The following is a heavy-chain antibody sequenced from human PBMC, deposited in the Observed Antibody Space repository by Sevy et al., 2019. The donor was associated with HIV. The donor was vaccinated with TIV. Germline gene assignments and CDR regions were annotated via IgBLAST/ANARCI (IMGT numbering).Heavy chain of an antibody. Sequence: GGSLRLSCAASGFTFSSYGMHWVRQAPGKGLEWVAFIRDDGSNKYYADSVKGRFTISRDNSQNTLYLQMNSLRAEDTAVYYCAKEIDYGDYSGGLYWGKGTMVTVSS. CDR3: AKEIDYGDYSGGLY. V-gene: IGHV3-30*02. J-gene: IGHJ4*02. CDR1: GFTFSSYG. D-gene: IGHD4-17*01. CDR2: IRDDGSNK.